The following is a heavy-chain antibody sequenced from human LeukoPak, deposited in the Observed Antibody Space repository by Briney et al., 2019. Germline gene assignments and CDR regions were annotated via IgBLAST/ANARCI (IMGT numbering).Heavy chain of an antibody. CDR3: SRENGAFSPFGY. D-gene: IGHD2-8*01. J-gene: IGHJ4*02. V-gene: IGHV4-4*02. CDR2: IHLRGLT. CDR1: GGSVTSTNW. Sequence: SETLSLTCDVSGGSVTSTNWRSWVRQPPGQGLEWIGEIHLRGLTNYNPSLSSRVTMSLDTSKNYVSLNLTSVTAADTAVYYCSRENGAFSPFGYWGQGALVTVSS.